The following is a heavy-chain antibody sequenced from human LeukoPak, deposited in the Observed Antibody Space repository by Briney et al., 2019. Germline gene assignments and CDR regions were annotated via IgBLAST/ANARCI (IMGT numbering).Heavy chain of an antibody. V-gene: IGHV4-59*01. CDR2: IHYSGST. CDR3: ARGTVQMGMGERYFDN. D-gene: IGHD1-1*01. Sequence: SETLSLTCTVSGGSISTYYWSWIRQPPRKGLEWIGYIHYSGSTNYIPSLKSRITISVDTSRNQFSLSLSSVTAADTAVYYCARGTVQMGMGERYFDNWGQGTLVTVSP. CDR1: GGSISTYY. J-gene: IGHJ4*02.